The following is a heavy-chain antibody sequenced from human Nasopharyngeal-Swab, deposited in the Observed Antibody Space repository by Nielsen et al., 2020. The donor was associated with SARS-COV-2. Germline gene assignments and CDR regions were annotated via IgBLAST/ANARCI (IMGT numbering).Heavy chain of an antibody. V-gene: IGHV3-30-3*01. CDR1: GFPFSRYT. CDR2: ISYDGSNK. D-gene: IGHD3-22*01. J-gene: IGHJ4*02. CDR3: ASTPLDSSGYYYAFHY. Sequence: GESLKISCAASGFPFSRYTIHWVRQAPGKGLEWVAVISYDGSNKYYADSVKGRFTISRDISKNTLYLQMNSLRAEDTAVFYCASTPLDSSGYYYAFHYWGRGTLDTVSS.